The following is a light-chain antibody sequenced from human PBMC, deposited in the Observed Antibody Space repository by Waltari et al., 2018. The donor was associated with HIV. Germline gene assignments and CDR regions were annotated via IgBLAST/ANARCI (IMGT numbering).Light chain of an antibody. J-gene: IGLJ1*01. CDR3: QVWNSDHFV. CDR1: NIGGKH. Sequence: SYLVTQPPSVSVAPGQTARLTCGGDNIGGKHLHWYQQRPGQAPVLVIYSDTDRPSGIPARFSGSNSGNTATLTITRVGAGDEADYYCQVWNSDHFVFGGGTKVIVL. CDR2: SDT. V-gene: IGLV3-21*02.